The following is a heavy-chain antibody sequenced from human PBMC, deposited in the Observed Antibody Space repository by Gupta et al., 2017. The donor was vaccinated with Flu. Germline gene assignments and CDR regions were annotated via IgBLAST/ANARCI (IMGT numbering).Heavy chain of an antibody. Sequence: QIPLKESGPTLVKPTRTLTLTCPLSGISLTTSGVGVGWIRQPPGKALECLALIYWNDDKRYSPSLKSRLTITKDTSKNQVVLTMTNVDPEDTATYYCAHSPVTYYYDSSGYASHFEDGGQGTLVTVSS. CDR1: GISLTTSGVG. CDR2: IYWNDDK. V-gene: IGHV2-5*01. CDR3: AHSPVTYYYDSSGYASHFED. D-gene: IGHD3-22*01. J-gene: IGHJ4*02.